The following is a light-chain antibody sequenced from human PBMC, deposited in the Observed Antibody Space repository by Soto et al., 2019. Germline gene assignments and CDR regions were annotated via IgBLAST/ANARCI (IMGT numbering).Light chain of an antibody. CDR2: WAS. J-gene: IGKJ2*01. V-gene: IGKV4-1*01. CDR3: QQYYSTLYT. Sequence: DIVMTQSPDSLAVSLGERATINCKSSQSVLYSSNNKNYLAWYQQKPGQPPKLLIYWASTRESGVPDRFSGSGSGTDFTLTISSLQAEDVAAYYCQQYYSTLYTFGQGTKLEIK. CDR1: QSVLYSSNNKNY.